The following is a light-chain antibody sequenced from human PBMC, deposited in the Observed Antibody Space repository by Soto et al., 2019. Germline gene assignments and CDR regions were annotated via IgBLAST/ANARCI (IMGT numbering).Light chain of an antibody. Sequence: QSALTQPRSVSASPGQSLTISCTETSSDAGGYNYVSWYQQYPGKVPKLMIYDVTKRPSGVPDRFSGSKSGTTASLTISGFQAEDEADCYCCSHAGSYSYVFGTGTKVTV. V-gene: IGLV2-11*01. J-gene: IGLJ1*01. CDR2: DVT. CDR1: SSDAGGYNY. CDR3: CSHAGSYSYV.